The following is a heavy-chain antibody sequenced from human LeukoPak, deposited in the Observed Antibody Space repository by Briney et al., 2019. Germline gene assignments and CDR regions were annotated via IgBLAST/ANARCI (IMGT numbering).Heavy chain of an antibody. CDR1: GFTFSNYW. CDR3: ARDSDYDYVWGSIRYYFQY. D-gene: IGHD3-16*01. J-gene: IGHJ4*02. Sequence: PGGSLRLSCTASGFTFSNYWMTWVRQAPGKGLEWVASIKQDGSEKQYVDSVKGRSTISRDNAKNSLYLQIDSLRAEDTAVYYCARDSDYDYVWGSIRYYFQYWGQGTLVTVSS. CDR2: IKQDGSEK. V-gene: IGHV3-7*01.